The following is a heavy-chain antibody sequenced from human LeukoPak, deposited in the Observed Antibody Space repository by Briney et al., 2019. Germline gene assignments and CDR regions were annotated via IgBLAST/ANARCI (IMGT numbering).Heavy chain of an antibody. CDR1: GGSFSGYY. CDR2: INHSGST. V-gene: IGHV4-34*01. Sequence: PSETLSLTCAVYGGSFSGYYWSWIRQPPGKGLEWIGEINHSGSTNYNPSPKSRVTISVDTSKNQFSLKLSSVTAADTAVYYCARLRGYCSGGSCSGGWFDPWGQGTLVTVSS. CDR3: ARLRGYCSGGSCSGGWFDP. J-gene: IGHJ5*02. D-gene: IGHD2-15*01.